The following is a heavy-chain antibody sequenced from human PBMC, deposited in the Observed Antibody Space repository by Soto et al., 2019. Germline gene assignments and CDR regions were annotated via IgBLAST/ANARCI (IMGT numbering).Heavy chain of an antibody. Sequence: SETLSLTCTVSGVSITSYFWSWIRQTPGKGLDWIGSISFSGATYSNPSLKGRAALSVDTSENRLSLTLNSVTSADTAVYFCARDRRDGYKRYFECWGQGNQVTVSS. CDR2: ISFSGAT. D-gene: IGHD5-12*01. CDR1: GVSITSYF. CDR3: ARDRRDGYKRYFEC. J-gene: IGHJ4*02. V-gene: IGHV4-59*01.